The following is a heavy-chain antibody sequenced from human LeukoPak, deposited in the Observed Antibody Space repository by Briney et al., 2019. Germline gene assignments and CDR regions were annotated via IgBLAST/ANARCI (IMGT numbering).Heavy chain of an antibody. CDR1: GGSISSGGYS. V-gene: IGHV4-30-2*02. CDR3: ARSACGYSGYATMCSYFDY. D-gene: IGHD5-12*01. Sequence: SQTLSLTCAVSGGSISSGGYSWSWIRQPPGKGLEWIGYIYHSGSTYYNPSLKSRVTISVDTSKNQFSLKLSSVTAADTAVYYCARSACGYSGYATMCSYFDYWGQGTLVTVSS. J-gene: IGHJ4*02. CDR2: IYHSGST.